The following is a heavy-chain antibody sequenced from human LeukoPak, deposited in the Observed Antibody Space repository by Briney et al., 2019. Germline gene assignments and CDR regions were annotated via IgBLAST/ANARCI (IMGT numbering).Heavy chain of an antibody. CDR1: GFTSSHFW. CDR3: ARDRLPTMIVVPTG. CDR2: IKKTGSET. Sequence: GGSLRLSCAASGFTSSHFWMSWVRQAPGKGLEWVAYIKKTGSETYYVDSVKGRFTISRDNSKNTLYLQMNSLRAEDTAVYYCARDRLPTMIVVPTGWGQGTLVTVSS. J-gene: IGHJ4*02. V-gene: IGHV3-7*01. D-gene: IGHD3-22*01.